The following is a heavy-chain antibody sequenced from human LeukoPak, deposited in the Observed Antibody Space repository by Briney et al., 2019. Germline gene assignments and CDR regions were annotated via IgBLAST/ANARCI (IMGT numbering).Heavy chain of an antibody. CDR1: EFTFSRYG. V-gene: IGHV3-30*02. Sequence: GGSLRLACAASEFTFSRYGMHWVRQAPGKGLEWVAFIRYDGNKKYYADSAKGRFTISRDNSENPLYLQMNPLLSEDTAMYYCAKEIWPTVTTPGRTYFDYWGQGALVTVSS. J-gene: IGHJ4*02. CDR2: IRYDGNKK. CDR3: AKEIWPTVTTPGRTYFDY. D-gene: IGHD4-17*01.